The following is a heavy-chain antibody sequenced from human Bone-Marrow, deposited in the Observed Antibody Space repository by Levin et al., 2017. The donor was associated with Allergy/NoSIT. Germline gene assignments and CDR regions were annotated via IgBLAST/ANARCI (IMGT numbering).Heavy chain of an antibody. Sequence: GGSLRLSCAASGFTFSSYGMHWVRQAPGKGLEGVALISYDESNKYYADSVKGRFTISRDNSKNTLYLQMNSLRAEDTAVYYCAKPMGYCSGGSCYAFDYWGQGTLVTVSS. D-gene: IGHD2-15*01. J-gene: IGHJ4*02. CDR2: ISYDESNK. V-gene: IGHV3-30*18. CDR1: GFTFSSYG. CDR3: AKPMGYCSGGSCYAFDY.